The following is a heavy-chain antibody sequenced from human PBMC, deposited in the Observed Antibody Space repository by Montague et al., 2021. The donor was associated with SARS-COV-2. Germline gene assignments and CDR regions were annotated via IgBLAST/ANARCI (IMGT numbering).Heavy chain of an antibody. D-gene: IGHD2-15*01. J-gene: IGHJ4*02. CDR3: ARHYSATLPAVY. CDR2: SISVFWFT. Sequence: SETLSLTCTSPSLWVSWYSGADRQSPRLNSSHGSISISVFWFTNYNPSLTSRATMSVDTSKNQFSLKVNSVTAADTAVYYCARHYSATLPAVYWGQGTLVTVSS. CDR1: SLWVSWYS. V-gene: IGHV4-59*08.